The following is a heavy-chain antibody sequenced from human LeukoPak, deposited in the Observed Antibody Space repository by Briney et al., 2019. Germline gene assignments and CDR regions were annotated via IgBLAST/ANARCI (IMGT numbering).Heavy chain of an antibody. CDR1: GYTFTSYG. CDR2: INPNSGGT. CDR3: ARGRHTFRDFDY. Sequence: PWASVKVSCKASGYTFTSYGISWVRQAPGRGLEWMGWINPNSGGTNYAQKFQGRVTMTRDTSISTAYMELSRLRSDDTAVYYCARGRHTFRDFDYWGQGTLVTVSS. J-gene: IGHJ4*02. D-gene: IGHD2-21*01. V-gene: IGHV1-2*02.